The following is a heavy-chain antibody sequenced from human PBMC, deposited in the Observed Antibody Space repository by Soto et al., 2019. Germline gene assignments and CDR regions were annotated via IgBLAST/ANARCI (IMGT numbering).Heavy chain of an antibody. V-gene: IGHV4-59*01. J-gene: IGHJ6*02. Sequence: SETLSLTCTVSGGSIISYYWGFIRHPPGKGLEWIGYIYYTGSTSYNPSLKSPVTISVDTSKNQFSLKLSSVTAADTAVYYCARVRYFDWSYGMDVWGQGTTVTVSS. CDR2: IYYTGST. CDR3: ARVRYFDWSYGMDV. CDR1: GGSIISYY. D-gene: IGHD3-9*01.